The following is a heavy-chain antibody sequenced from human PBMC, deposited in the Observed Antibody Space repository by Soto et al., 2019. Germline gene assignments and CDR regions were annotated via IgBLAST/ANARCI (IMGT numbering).Heavy chain of an antibody. CDR3: ARGTYYYDSSGYLAFDY. CDR1: GGTFSSYA. D-gene: IGHD3-22*01. Sequence: SVKVSCKASGGTFSSYAISWVRQAPGQGLEWMGGIIPIFGTANYAQKFQGRVTITADESTSTAYMELSSLRSEDTAVYYCARGTYYYDSSGYLAFDYWGQGTLVTVSS. CDR2: IIPIFGTA. J-gene: IGHJ4*02. V-gene: IGHV1-69*13.